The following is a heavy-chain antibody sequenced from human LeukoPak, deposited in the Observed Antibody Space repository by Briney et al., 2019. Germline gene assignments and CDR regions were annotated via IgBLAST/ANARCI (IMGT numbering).Heavy chain of an antibody. Sequence: GGSLRLSCAASGFTFSTYSMNWVRQAPGKGLERVANINQNGGEKYYVDSVKGRFTISRDNGKNSLYLQMNSLRAEDTAVYYCARYRHLGYWGQGTLVTVSS. CDR2: INQNGGEK. CDR3: ARYRHLGY. J-gene: IGHJ4*02. V-gene: IGHV3-7*01. CDR1: GFTFSTYS.